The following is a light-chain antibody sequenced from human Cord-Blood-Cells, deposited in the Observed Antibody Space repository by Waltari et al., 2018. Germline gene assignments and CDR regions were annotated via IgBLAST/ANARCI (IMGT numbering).Light chain of an antibody. J-gene: IGLJ1*01. CDR1: SSAVGGDNY. CDR3: CSYAGSYTYV. CDR2: DVS. V-gene: IGLV2-11*01. Sequence: QSALTQPRSVSGSPGQSVPISCTGTSSAVGGDNYVSWYQQHPGKAPKLMIYDVSKRPSGVPDRFSGSKSGNTASLTISGLQAEDEADYYCCSYAGSYTYVFGTGTKVTVL.